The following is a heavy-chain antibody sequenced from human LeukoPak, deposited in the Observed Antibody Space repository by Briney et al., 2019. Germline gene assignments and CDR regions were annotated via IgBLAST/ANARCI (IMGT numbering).Heavy chain of an antibody. Sequence: SETLSLTCAVSGYSFSSGYYWGWIRQPPGKGLEWIGRIYHSGSTYYNPSLKSRVTISVDTSKNQFSLKLSSVTAADTAVYYCASTAVTTPFDYWGQGTLVTVS. J-gene: IGHJ4*02. V-gene: IGHV4-38-2*01. CDR1: GYSFSSGYY. CDR3: ASTAVTTPFDY. D-gene: IGHD4-17*01. CDR2: IYHSGST.